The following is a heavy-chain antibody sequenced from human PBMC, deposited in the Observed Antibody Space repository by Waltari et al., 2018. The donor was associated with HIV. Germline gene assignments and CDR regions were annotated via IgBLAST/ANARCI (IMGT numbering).Heavy chain of an antibody. Sequence: QLVESGGGLVQPGGSVRLSCAAFGFTLINSWIHWVRQAPGKGVVWVSLINGDGNEKDEADSVKGRSTISRNNAKNTLYLQMNNLRAEDTAVYYCARDFDQGYGAWGQGTLVTVSS. J-gene: IGHJ4*02. CDR1: GFTLINSW. CDR3: ARDFDQGYGA. V-gene: IGHV3-74*01. CDR2: INGDGNEK. D-gene: IGHD3-16*01.